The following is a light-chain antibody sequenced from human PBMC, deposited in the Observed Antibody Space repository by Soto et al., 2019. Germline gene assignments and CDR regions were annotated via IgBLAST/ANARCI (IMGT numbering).Light chain of an antibody. V-gene: IGLV2-14*01. CDR1: SSDVGGYNY. CDR2: EVS. CDR3: SSYTSSSTHVV. J-gene: IGLJ2*01. Sequence: QSALTQPASVSGSPGQSITISCTGTSSDVGGYNYVSWYQHHPGKAPKLMIYEVSHRPSGVSNRFSGSKAGNTASLTISGLQAEDEAEYNCSSYTSSSTHVVFGGGTKLTVL.